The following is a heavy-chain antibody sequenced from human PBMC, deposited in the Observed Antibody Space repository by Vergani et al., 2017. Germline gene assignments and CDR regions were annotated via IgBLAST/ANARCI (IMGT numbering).Heavy chain of an antibody. V-gene: IGHV4-34*01. J-gene: IGHJ4*02. Sequence: QVQLQESGPGLVKPSETLSLTCAVYGGSFSGYYWSWIRQPPGKGLEWIGEINHSGSTNYNPSLKSRVTISVDTSKNQFSLKLSSVTAADTAVYYCARGRWIAAPRPFDYGGQGTLVTVSS. CDR1: GGSFSGYY. D-gene: IGHD6-6*01. CDR2: INHSGST. CDR3: ARGRWIAAPRPFDY.